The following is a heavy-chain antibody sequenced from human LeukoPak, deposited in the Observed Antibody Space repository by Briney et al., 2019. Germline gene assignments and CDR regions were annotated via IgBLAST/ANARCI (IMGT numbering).Heavy chain of an antibody. CDR2: INNDGSSA. CDR3: ARRGTGHGMDV. V-gene: IGHV3-74*01. Sequence: GGSLRLSCAASGFTFNNYWIHWVRQVPGKGLVWVSRINNDGSSASYVDSVKGRFTISRDNAKNTLFLQMNSLRAEDTAVYYCARRGTGHGMDVWGQGTAVIVSS. J-gene: IGHJ6*02. CDR1: GFTFNNYW. D-gene: IGHD1-1*01.